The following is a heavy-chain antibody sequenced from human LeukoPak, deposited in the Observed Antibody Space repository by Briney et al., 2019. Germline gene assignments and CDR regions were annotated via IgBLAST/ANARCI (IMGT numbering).Heavy chain of an antibody. CDR3: ARVKVIVATIFDY. J-gene: IGHJ4*02. CDR2: IKQDGSEK. CDR1: GFTFSSYG. V-gene: IGHV3-7*01. Sequence: GGSLRLSCAASGFTFSSYGMHWVRQAPGKGLEWVANIKQDGSEKYYVDSVKGRFTISGDNAKNSLYLQMNSLRAEDTAVYYCARVKVIVATIFDYWGQGTLVTVSS. D-gene: IGHD5-12*01.